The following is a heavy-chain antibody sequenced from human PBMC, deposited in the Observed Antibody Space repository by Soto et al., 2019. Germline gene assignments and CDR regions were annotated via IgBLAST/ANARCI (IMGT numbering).Heavy chain of an antibody. CDR1: GFTFSSYA. CDR2: ISGSGGST. V-gene: IGHV3-23*01. CDR3: AKDRGCSGGSCYFRSPIDY. Sequence: GGSLRLSCAASGFTFSSYAMSWVRQAPGKGLEWVSAISGSGGSTYYADSVKGRFTISRDNSKNTLYLQMNSLRAEDTAVYYCAKDRGCSGGSCYFRSPIDYWGQGTLVTVSS. D-gene: IGHD2-15*01. J-gene: IGHJ4*02.